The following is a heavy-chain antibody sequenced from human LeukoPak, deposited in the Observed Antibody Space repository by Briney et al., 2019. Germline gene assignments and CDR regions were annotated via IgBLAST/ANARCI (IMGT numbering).Heavy chain of an antibody. J-gene: IGHJ4*02. Sequence: SETLSLTCTVSGGSISSDYWSWIRQPPGKGLEWIGYIYYRGSTNYNPSLESRVTISVDMSKNQFSLKLSSVTAADTAVYYCARLSGYSSGHYYSDYWGQGTLVTVSS. CDR1: GGSISSDY. D-gene: IGHD3-22*01. CDR3: ARLSGYSSGHYYSDY. CDR2: IYYRGST. V-gene: IGHV4-59*01.